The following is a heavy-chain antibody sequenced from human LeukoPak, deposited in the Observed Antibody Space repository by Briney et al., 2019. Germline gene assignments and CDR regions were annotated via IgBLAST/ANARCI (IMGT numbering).Heavy chain of an antibody. D-gene: IGHD1-26*01. Sequence: PSGTLSLTCAVSGGSISSSNWWSWVRQPPGRGLEWIGEIYHSGSTNYNPSLKSRVTISVDKSKNQFSLKLSSVTAADTAVYYCARVGRNKGSYYLSSFDYWGQGTLVTVSS. CDR1: GGSISSSNW. J-gene: IGHJ4*02. CDR2: IYHSGST. V-gene: IGHV4-4*02. CDR3: ARVGRNKGSYYLSSFDY.